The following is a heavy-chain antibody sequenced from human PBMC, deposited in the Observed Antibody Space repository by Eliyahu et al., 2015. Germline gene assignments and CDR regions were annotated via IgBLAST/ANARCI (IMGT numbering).Heavy chain of an antibody. CDR3: ARGSYTEDADY. CDR2: IYYSGST. J-gene: IGHJ4*02. V-gene: IGHV4-61*01. CDR1: GGSVSSGSYY. D-gene: IGHD1-26*01. Sequence: QVQLQESGPGLVKPSETLSLTXTVSGGSVSSGSYYWSWIRQPPGKGLEWIGYIYYSGSTNYNPSLKSRVTIXVDTSKNQFSLKLSSVTAADTAVYYCARGSYTEDADYWGQGTLVTVSS.